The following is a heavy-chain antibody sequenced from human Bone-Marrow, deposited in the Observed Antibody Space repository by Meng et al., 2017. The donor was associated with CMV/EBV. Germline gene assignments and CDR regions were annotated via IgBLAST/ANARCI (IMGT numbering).Heavy chain of an antibody. Sequence: SVKVSCKASGGTFSSYTISWVRQAPGQGLEWMGRIIPILGIANYAQKFQGRVTITADKSTSTVYMELSSLRSEDTAVYYCARAPPGGFYDFWSGYYSYYYYYYGMDVWGQGTTVTVSS. CDR2: IIPILGIA. CDR1: GGTFSSYT. D-gene: IGHD3-3*01. CDR3: ARAPPGGFYDFWSGYYSYYYYYYGMDV. J-gene: IGHJ6*02. V-gene: IGHV1-69*02.